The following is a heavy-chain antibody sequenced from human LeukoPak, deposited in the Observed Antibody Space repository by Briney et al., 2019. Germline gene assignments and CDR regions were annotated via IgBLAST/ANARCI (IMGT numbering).Heavy chain of an antibody. CDR3: ARVGYGDFY. Sequence: SETLSLTCNVSGYSISSAFRWGWIRQPPGKGLEWIGSIYHSGSTYYNPSLTSRVTISVDTSKNQFSLKLSSVTAADTAVYYCARVGYGDFYWGQGTLVTVSS. V-gene: IGHV4-38-2*02. J-gene: IGHJ4*02. CDR1: GYSISSAFR. D-gene: IGHD4-17*01. CDR2: IYHSGST.